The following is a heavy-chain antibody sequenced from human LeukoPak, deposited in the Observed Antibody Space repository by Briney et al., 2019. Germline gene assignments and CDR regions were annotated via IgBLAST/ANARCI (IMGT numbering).Heavy chain of an antibody. J-gene: IGHJ4*02. V-gene: IGHV3-30*03. CDR2: VSYDGSTK. CDR1: GFTFSSYG. D-gene: IGHD5-18*01. Sequence: GGSLRLSCAASGFTFSSYGMQWVRQAPGKGLEWVAVVSYDGSTKYYEDSVKGRFTISRDNSKNTLYLQMDSLRPEDTAVYYCARGVRGYSFTDYWGQGTLVTVSS. CDR3: ARGVRGYSFTDY.